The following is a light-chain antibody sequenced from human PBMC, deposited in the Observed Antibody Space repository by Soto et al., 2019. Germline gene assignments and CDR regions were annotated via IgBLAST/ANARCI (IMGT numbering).Light chain of an antibody. CDR2: GAS. CDR1: QGISSF. Sequence: IQLTQSPSSLSASVGDRVTITCRASQGISSFLAWYQQKPGKAPKLLIYGASTLQSGVPSRFSGSGSGTDFTLTISSLQPEDFATYFCQHLSSYPPTFGGGTKVDIK. V-gene: IGKV1-9*01. J-gene: IGKJ4*01. CDR3: QHLSSYPPT.